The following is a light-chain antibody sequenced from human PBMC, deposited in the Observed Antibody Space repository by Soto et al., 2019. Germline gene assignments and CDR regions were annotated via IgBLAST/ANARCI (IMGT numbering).Light chain of an antibody. V-gene: IGKV1-39*01. J-gene: IGKJ3*01. CDR2: AAS. CDR3: QQSYSTPHA. CDR1: QSISSY. Sequence: DIQMTQSPSSLSASVGDRVTITGRASQSISSYLNWYQQTPGKAPKILIYAASSLQSGVPSRFSGSGSGTDFTLTISSLQPEDFATYYCQQSYSTPHAFGPGTKVDIK.